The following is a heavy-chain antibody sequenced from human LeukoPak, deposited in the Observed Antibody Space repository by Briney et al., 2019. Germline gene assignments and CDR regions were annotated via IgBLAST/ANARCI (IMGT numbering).Heavy chain of an antibody. CDR2: ISGSGGS. CDR1: QFTFSNYA. CDR3: AKGLGFGNYYMDV. Sequence: PGGSLRLSCAASQFTFSNYAMSWVRQAPGKGLEWVSAISGSGGSYYADSVKGRFTISRDNSKITVYLQMNSLRAEDTAIYYCAKGLGFGNYYMDVWGKGTTVTVSS. V-gene: IGHV3-23*01. J-gene: IGHJ6*03. D-gene: IGHD3-10*01.